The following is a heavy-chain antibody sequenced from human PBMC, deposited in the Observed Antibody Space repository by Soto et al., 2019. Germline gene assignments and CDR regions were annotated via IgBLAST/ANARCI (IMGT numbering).Heavy chain of an antibody. CDR1: GFTFSSYG. Sequence: GGSLRLSCAASGFTFSSYGMHWVRQAPGKGLEWVAVISYDGSNKYYADSVKGRFTISRDNSKNTLYLQMNSLRAEDTAVYYCAKVRYDILTGYYDYYYYGMDVWGQGTTVTVSS. CDR3: AKVRYDILTGYYDYYYYGMDV. J-gene: IGHJ6*02. CDR2: ISYDGSNK. V-gene: IGHV3-30*18. D-gene: IGHD3-9*01.